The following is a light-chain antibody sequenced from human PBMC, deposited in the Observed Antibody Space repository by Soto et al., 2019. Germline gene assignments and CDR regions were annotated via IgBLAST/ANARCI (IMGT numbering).Light chain of an antibody. Sequence: DIQMTQSPSSLSASVGDRVTITCQASQDLSNYLNWYQQKQGKAPKLLIYDASNLETGVPSRFSGSGSGTDFTFTISSLQPEDIATYYCQQYDNLPPNTFGQGTRLEIK. V-gene: IGKV1-33*01. CDR1: QDLSNY. J-gene: IGKJ5*01. CDR2: DAS. CDR3: QQYDNLPPNT.